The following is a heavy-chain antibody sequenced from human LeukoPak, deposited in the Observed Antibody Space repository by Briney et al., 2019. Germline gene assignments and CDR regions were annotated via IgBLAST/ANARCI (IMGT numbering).Heavy chain of an antibody. Sequence: PGGSLRLSCAGSGFMFNNYCMSWVRQAPGRGLEWVANMKQDGSEEYYVDSVKGRFTISRDNAKNSLYLQINSLRADDTAVYYCVRVRSAGESTYRAYDVWGQGTMVTVSS. CDR2: MKQDGSEE. V-gene: IGHV3-7*04. CDR3: VRVRSAGESTYRAYDV. D-gene: IGHD3-10*01. J-gene: IGHJ3*01. CDR1: GFMFNNYC.